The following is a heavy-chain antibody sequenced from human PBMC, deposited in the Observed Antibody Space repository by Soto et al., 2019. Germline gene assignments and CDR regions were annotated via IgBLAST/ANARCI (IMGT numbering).Heavy chain of an antibody. CDR1: GGSISSGGYY. J-gene: IGHJ4*02. CDR2: IYYSGST. V-gene: IGHV4-31*03. D-gene: IGHD6-13*01. Sequence: SETLSLTCTVSGGSISSGGYYWSWIRQHPGKGLEWIGYIYYSGSTYYNPSLKSRVTISVDTSKNQFSLKLSSVTAADTAVYYCARRAAAGSFDYWGQGTLVTVS. CDR3: ARRAAAGSFDY.